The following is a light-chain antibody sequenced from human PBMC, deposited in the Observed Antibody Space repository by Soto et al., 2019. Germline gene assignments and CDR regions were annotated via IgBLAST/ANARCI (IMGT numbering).Light chain of an antibody. CDR3: SSYRSSSNVV. CDR2: DVS. Sequence: QSVLTQPASVSGSPGQSITISCTGTSSDVGGYNYVSWYQQYSGKAPRLMIYDVSNRPSGVSNRFSGSKSGNTASLTISGLQAEDEADYYCSSYRSSSNVVFGVGTKLTVL. J-gene: IGLJ2*01. CDR1: SSDVGGYNY. V-gene: IGLV2-14*01.